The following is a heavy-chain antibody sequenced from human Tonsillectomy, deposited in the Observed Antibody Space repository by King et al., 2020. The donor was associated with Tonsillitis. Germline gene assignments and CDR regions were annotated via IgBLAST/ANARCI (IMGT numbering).Heavy chain of an antibody. Sequence: QLQESGPGLVKPSGTLSLTCAVSGGSISSNNWWSWVRQSPGKGLEWIGEIYHSGSTNYNPSLKSRVTISVDKSKNQFSLKLTSVTAADTAVYYCAREPAIRIAVAGRGDLGGYFDYWGQGTLVTVSS. CDR1: GGSISSNNW. CDR2: IYHSGST. V-gene: IGHV4-4*02. CDR3: AREPAIRIAVAGRGDLGGYFDY. D-gene: IGHD6-19*01. J-gene: IGHJ4*02.